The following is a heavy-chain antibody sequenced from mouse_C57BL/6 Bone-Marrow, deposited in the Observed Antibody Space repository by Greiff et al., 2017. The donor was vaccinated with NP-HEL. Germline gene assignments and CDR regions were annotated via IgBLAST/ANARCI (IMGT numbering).Heavy chain of an antibody. V-gene: IGHV1-69*01. CDR1: GYTFTSYW. D-gene: IGHD1-1*01. CDR2: IDPSDSYT. Sequence: VQLQQSGAELVMPGASVKLSCKASGYTFTSYWMHWVKQRPGQGLEWIGEIDPSDSYTNYNQKFKGKSTLTVDKSSSTAYMQLSSLTSEDSAVYYCARDGSSYEGAWFAYWGQGTLVTVSA. J-gene: IGHJ3*01. CDR3: ARDGSSYEGAWFAY.